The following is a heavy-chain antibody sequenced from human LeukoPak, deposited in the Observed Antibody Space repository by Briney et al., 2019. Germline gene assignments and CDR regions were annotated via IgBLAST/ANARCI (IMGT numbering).Heavy chain of an antibody. V-gene: IGHV1-2*02. CDR3: GRDRHWNQGNFDY. CDR1: GYTIIGYY. D-gene: IGHD1-1*01. J-gene: IGHJ4*02. CDR2: INPNNGGT. Sequence: ASVKVSCKAFGYTIIGYYIHWVRQAPGQGLEWMGWINPNNGGTNSAQKFQGRVTMTRDTSIGTAYMELNRLTYDDTAVYYCGRDRHWNQGNFDYWGQGTLVTVSS.